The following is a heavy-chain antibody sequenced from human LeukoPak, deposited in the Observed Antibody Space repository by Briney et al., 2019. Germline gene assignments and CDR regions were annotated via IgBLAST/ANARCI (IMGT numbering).Heavy chain of an antibody. D-gene: IGHD2-2*01. Sequence: SETLSLTCTVSGGSISSGGYYWSWIRQHPGKGLEWIGYIYYSGTTNYNPSLNSRVTISVDTSKNQFSLKLSSVTAADTALYYCARLGYCSSASCGPLDYWGQGTLVTVSS. CDR3: ARLGYCSSASCGPLDY. J-gene: IGHJ4*02. CDR2: IYYSGTT. CDR1: GGSISSGGYY. V-gene: IGHV4-61*08.